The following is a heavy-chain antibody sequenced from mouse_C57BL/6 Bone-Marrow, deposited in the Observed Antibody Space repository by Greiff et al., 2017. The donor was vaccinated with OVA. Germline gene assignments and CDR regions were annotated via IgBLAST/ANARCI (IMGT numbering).Heavy chain of an antibody. J-gene: IGHJ3*01. CDR2: IYPGSGNT. CDR1: GYTFTDYY. Sequence: QVQLQQSGAELVRPGASVKLSCKASGYTFTDYYINWVKQRPGQGLEWIARIYPGSGNTYYNEKFKGKATLTAETSSSTAYMQLTSLTSEDSAVYFCARSTLYYGSSSAWFAYWGQGTLVTVSA. V-gene: IGHV1-76*01. CDR3: ARSTLYYGSSSAWFAY. D-gene: IGHD1-1*01.